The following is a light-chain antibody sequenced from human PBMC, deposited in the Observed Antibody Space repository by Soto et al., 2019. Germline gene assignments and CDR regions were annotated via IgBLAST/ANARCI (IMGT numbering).Light chain of an antibody. J-gene: IGKJ5*01. CDR3: QQYGSSPPIT. CDR1: QSVSSSY. V-gene: IGKV3-20*01. CDR2: GAS. Sequence: EIVLTQSPGTLSLSPVERATLSCRASQSVSSSYLAWYQQKPGQAPRLLIYGASSRATGIPDRFSGTGSGTDSTLTISRLEPEDFAVYYCQQYGSSPPITLGQGTRLEIK.